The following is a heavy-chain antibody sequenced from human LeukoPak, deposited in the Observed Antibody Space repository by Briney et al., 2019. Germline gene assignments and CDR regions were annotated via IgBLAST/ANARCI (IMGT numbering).Heavy chain of an antibody. J-gene: IGHJ4*02. CDR2: IIASGGST. Sequence: GGSLRLACAASGFTVSSYAMSWVRQAPGKGLEWVSAIIASGGSTYYADSVKGRFTISRDNSKNTLYLQMNSLRAEDTAVYYCAKAISGRSEIFDYWGQGTLVTVSS. CDR3: AKAISGRSEIFDY. CDR1: GFTVSSYA. V-gene: IGHV3-23*01. D-gene: IGHD1-26*01.